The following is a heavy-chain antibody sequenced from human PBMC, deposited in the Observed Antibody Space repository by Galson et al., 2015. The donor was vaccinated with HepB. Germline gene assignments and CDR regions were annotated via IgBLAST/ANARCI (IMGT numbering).Heavy chain of an antibody. V-gene: IGHV1-18*04. D-gene: IGHD6-19*01. CDR2: ISAYNGNT. J-gene: IGHJ6*02. Sequence: SVKVSCKASGYTFTSYGISWVRQAPGQGLNWMGWISAYNGNTNYAQKLQGRVTMTTDTSTSTAYMELRSLRSDDTALYYCGRDTRGRYSSGWYSRMDVWGQGTTVTVSS. CDR1: GYTFTSYG. CDR3: GRDTRGRYSSGWYSRMDV.